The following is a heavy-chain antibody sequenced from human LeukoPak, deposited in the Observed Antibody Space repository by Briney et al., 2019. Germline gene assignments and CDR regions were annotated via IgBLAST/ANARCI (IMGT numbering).Heavy chain of an antibody. CDR2: IKQDGSEK. J-gene: IGHJ4*02. V-gene: IGHV3-7*01. Sequence: PGGSLRLSCAASGFTFSSYWMTRVRQAPGKGLEWVANIKQDGSEKYYVDSVKGRFTISRDNAKSSLSLQMNSLRAEDTAVYYCARATPGRYRGVNYFDSWGEGALVTVSS. CDR1: GFTFSSYW. D-gene: IGHD1-26*01. CDR3: ARATPGRYRGVNYFDS.